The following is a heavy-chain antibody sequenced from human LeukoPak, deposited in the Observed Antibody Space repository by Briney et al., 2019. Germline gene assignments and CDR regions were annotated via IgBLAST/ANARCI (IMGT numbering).Heavy chain of an antibody. V-gene: IGHV4-4*07. CDR2: IYTSGST. CDR3: ARETPHYYDSRGYYLNWFDP. D-gene: IGHD3-22*01. J-gene: IGHJ5*02. CDR1: GVSISSYY. Sequence: SETLSLTCTVSGVSISSYYWSWIRQPAGKGLEWIGRIYTSGSTNYNPSLKSRVTMSVDTSKNQFSLKLSSVTAADTAVYYCARETPHYYDSRGYYLNWFDPWGQGTLVTVSS.